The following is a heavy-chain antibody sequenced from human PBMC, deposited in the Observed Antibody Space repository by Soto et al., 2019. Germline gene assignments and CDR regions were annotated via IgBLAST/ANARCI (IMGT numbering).Heavy chain of an antibody. CDR1: GFTFSSYW. Sequence: GGSLRLSCAASGFTFSSYWMSWVRQAPGKGLEWVANIKQDGSEKYYVDSVKGRFTISRDNAKNSLYLQMNSLRAEDTAVYYCARDQGAVAHYYYYMDVWGKGTTVTVSS. CDR3: ARDQGAVAHYYYYMDV. CDR2: IKQDGSEK. V-gene: IGHV3-7*01. J-gene: IGHJ6*03. D-gene: IGHD6-19*01.